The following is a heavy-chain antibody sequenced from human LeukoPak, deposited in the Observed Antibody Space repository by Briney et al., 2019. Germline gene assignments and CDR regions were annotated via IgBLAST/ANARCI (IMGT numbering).Heavy chain of an antibody. J-gene: IGHJ4*02. CDR1: GFTFSIYW. CDR2: IPPDGTEK. D-gene: IGHD3-16*01. CDR3: AGDPGEY. Sequence: QPGGSLRLSCAASGFTFSIYWMSWVRQAPGKGLEWVATIPPDGTEKFYADSVKGRFIISRDNAKKSLYLQMNSLRAEDTAVYYCAGDPGEYWGQGTLVTVSS. V-gene: IGHV3-7*01.